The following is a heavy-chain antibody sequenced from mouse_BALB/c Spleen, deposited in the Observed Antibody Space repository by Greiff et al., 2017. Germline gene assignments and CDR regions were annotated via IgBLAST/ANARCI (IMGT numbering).Heavy chain of an antibody. V-gene: IGHV1-7*01. J-gene: IGHJ2*01. CDR1: GYTFTSYW. D-gene: IGHD1-1*01. CDR3: ARGLRVDY. Sequence: QVQLQQSGAELAKPGASVKMSCKASGYTFTSYWMHWVKQRPGQGLEWIGYINPSTGYTEYNQKFKDKATLTADKSSSTAYMQLSSLTSEDSAVYYCARGLRVDYWGQGTTLTVAS. CDR2: INPSTGYT.